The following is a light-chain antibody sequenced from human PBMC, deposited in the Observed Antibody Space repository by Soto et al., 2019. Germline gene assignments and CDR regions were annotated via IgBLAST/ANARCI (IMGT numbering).Light chain of an antibody. CDR2: GAS. V-gene: IGKV3-20*01. CDR3: QQYGSSPT. J-gene: IGKJ1*01. Sequence: EIVLTQSPGTLSLSPGERATLSCRASQSVSSSYLAWYQQKPGQAPRPLIYGASSRATGIPGRFSGSGSGTDFTLTISRLEPEDFAVYYCQQYGSSPTFGQGTKVDIK. CDR1: QSVSSSY.